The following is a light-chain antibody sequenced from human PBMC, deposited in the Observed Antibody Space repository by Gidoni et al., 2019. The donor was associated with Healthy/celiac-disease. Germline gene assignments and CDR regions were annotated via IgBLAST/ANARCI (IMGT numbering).Light chain of an antibody. CDR3: QQYNNWPLT. V-gene: IGKV3-15*01. J-gene: IGKJ4*01. CDR1: QSVSSN. Sequence: ILMTQSSATLSVSPGERATLSCSASQSVSSNLAWYQQKPGQAPRLLSYGASTRATGIPARFSGSGSGTEFTLTISSLQSEDFAVYYCQQYNNWPLTFGGGTKVEIK. CDR2: GAS.